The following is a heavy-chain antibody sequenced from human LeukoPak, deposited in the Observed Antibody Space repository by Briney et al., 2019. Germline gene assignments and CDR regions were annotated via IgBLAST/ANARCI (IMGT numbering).Heavy chain of an antibody. Sequence: ASVKVSCKASGYTFTSYYMHWVRQAPGQGLEWMGWINPNSGGTNYAQKFQGRVTMTRDTSISTAYMELSRLRSDDTAVYYCAREWLVGATNAFDIWGQGTMVTVSS. V-gene: IGHV1-2*02. CDR2: INPNSGGT. CDR1: GYTFTSYY. D-gene: IGHD1-26*01. J-gene: IGHJ3*02. CDR3: AREWLVGATNAFDI.